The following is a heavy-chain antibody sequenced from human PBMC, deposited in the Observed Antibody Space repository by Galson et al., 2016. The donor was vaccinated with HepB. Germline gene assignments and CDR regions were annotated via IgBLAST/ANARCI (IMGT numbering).Heavy chain of an antibody. V-gene: IGHV4-61*03. CDR2: IYHSGST. CDR1: GGSVNSGTYY. D-gene: IGHD6-19*01. Sequence: ETLSLTCTVSGGSVNSGTYYWNWIRQPPGKGLEWIGFIYHSGSTNYNPSLKSGVTISLDTSKKHIYLRLSSVTAADTAVYYCTRDGGSGWFRGNAFDIWSQGTMVTVSS. CDR3: TRDGGSGWFRGNAFDI. J-gene: IGHJ3*02.